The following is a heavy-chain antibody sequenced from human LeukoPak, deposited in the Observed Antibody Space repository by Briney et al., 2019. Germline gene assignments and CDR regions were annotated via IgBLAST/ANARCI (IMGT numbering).Heavy chain of an antibody. CDR2: THHSGTT. J-gene: IGHJ4*02. CDR3: ARDSVTESVRIDFDY. D-gene: IGHD4-23*01. CDR1: GYSISSGSY. Sequence: PSETLSLTCTVSGYSISSGSYWGWIRQPPGMGLEWIGSTHHSGTTYYNPSLKSRVTISIDTSKNQFSLMLSSVTAADTAVYYCARDSVTESVRIDFDYWGQGTLVTVS. V-gene: IGHV4-38-2*02.